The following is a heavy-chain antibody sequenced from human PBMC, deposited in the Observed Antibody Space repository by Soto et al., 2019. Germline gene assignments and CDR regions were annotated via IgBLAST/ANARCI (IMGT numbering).Heavy chain of an antibody. CDR3: ARWSRQWLVGSNYYGMDV. V-gene: IGHV3-66*01. CDR2: IQSGGTT. CDR1: GFTVSSKY. J-gene: IGHJ6*02. Sequence: PGGSLRLSCAASGFTVSSKYMSWVRQAPGKGLEWVSLIQSGGTTYYADSVKGRFTISRDSSENTLHLQMDSLKASDTAMYYCARWSRQWLVGSNYYGMDVWGQGTTVTVSS. D-gene: IGHD6-19*01.